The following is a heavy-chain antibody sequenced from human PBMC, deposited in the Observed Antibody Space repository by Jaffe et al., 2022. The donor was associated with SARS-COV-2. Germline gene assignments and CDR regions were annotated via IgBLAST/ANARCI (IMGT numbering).Heavy chain of an antibody. Sequence: QVQLVQSGAEVKKPGASVKVSCKVSGYTLTELSMHWVRQAPGKGLEWMGGFDPEDGETIYAQKFQGRVTMTEDTSTDTAYMELSSLRSEDTAVYYCATDLHVPQLVRYYYGMDVWGQGTTVTVSS. CDR3: ATDLHVPQLVRYYYGMDV. V-gene: IGHV1-24*01. CDR2: FDPEDGET. D-gene: IGHD6-13*01. J-gene: IGHJ6*02. CDR1: GYTLTELS.